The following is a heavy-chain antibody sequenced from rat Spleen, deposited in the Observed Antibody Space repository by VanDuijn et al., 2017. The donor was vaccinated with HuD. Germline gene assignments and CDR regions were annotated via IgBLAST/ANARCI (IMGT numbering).Heavy chain of an antibody. CDR2: FSPTCVT. CDR3: VRQDTSGYSNWFAY. Sequence: EVQLVESDGGLVQPGRSLKLSCAASGFTFNNYGMAWVRQSPTKGLEWVAAFSPTCVTYYRDSVKGRFTVSRENARSTLYLLMDSLRSEDTATYYCVRQDTSGYSNWFAYWGQGTLVTVSS. J-gene: IGHJ3*01. D-gene: IGHD4-3*01. V-gene: IGHV5-29*01. CDR1: GFTFNNYG.